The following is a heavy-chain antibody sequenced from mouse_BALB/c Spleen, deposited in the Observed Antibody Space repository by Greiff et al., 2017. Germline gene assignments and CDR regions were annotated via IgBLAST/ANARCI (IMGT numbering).Heavy chain of an antibody. CDR3: ARRENGQGYAMDY. CDR2: INPGSGGT. CDR1: GYAFTNYL. J-gene: IGHJ4*01. Sequence: QVQLQQSGAELVRPGTSVKVSCKASGYAFTNYLIEWVKQRPGQGLEWIGVINPGSGGTNYNEKFKGKATLTADKSSSTAYMQLSSLTSDDSAVYFCARRENGQGYAMDYWGQGTSVTVSS. V-gene: IGHV1-54*01.